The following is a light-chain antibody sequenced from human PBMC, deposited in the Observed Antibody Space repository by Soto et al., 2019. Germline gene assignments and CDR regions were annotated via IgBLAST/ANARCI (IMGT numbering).Light chain of an antibody. CDR2: TAS. Sequence: DIQLTQAPSFLSASVGDRVTITCRASQGISNYLAWYQRKPGKATKLLIYTASTLQSGVPSRFSGSGAGTEFTLTIRSLQPEDFANYYFQQLNSYPLPFGVGTKVEIK. CDR3: QQLNSYPLP. J-gene: IGKJ4*01. V-gene: IGKV1-9*01. CDR1: QGISNY.